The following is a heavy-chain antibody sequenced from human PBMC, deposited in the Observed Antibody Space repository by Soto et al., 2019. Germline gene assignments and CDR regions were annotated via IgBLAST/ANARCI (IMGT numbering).Heavy chain of an antibody. V-gene: IGHV1-46*01. J-gene: IGHJ4*02. CDR3: TRADSDVVILPDVRPLFDL. Sequence: QAQLVQSGAEVKKPGASVKVSCKTSGYDFFKYNMHWVRQAPGQGLEWMGVINPNGGYTRHAQKFQDRVIMTRDTSSKIVYMELSGLTSEDTAMYYCTRADSDVVILPDVRPLFDLWGQGALVTVSS. CDR2: INPNGGYT. D-gene: IGHD2-21*02. CDR1: GYDFFKYN.